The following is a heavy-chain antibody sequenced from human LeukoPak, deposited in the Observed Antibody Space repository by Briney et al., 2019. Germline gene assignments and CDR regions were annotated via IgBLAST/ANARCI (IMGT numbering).Heavy chain of an antibody. D-gene: IGHD3-10*01. CDR2: IYFSGST. CDR1: GASISSRSYY. Sequence: SETLSLTCTVSGASISSRSYYWGWIRQPPGKGLEWIGSIYFSGSTYYSPSLKSRVSISVDTSTNQFSLKLSSVTAADTAVYYCARLVRQVVMEYYFDTWGQGTLVTVSS. V-gene: IGHV4-39*01. J-gene: IGHJ4*02. CDR3: ARLVRQVVMEYYFDT.